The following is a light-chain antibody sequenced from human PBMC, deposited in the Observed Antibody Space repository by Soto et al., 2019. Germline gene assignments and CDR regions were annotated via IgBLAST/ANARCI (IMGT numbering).Light chain of an antibody. J-gene: IGKJ2*01. CDR2: DTS. Sequence: DIQMTQSPSSLSASVGDRVTITCRASQSVSTYLNWFQHKPGRAPKLLIYDTSSLQSGVPSRFSGSGSGTDYTLTISSLQAEDVATYYCQQTYSTPHTFGQGTKLELK. CDR3: QQTYSTPHT. CDR1: QSVSTY. V-gene: IGKV1-39*01.